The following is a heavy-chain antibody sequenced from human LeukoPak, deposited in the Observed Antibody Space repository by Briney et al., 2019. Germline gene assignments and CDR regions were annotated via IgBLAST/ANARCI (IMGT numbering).Heavy chain of an antibody. D-gene: IGHD4-11*01. CDR3: ATSTVAKYDY. V-gene: IGHV3-23*01. J-gene: IGHJ4*02. CDR1: GFTFSSYA. Sequence: PGGSLRLSCAASGFTFSSYAMSWVRQAPGKGLEWVSGITASGGTTYYADSVKGRFAISRDNSKNTLYLQLNSLRAEDTALYYCATSTVAKYDYWGQGTLVAVSS. CDR2: ITASGGTT.